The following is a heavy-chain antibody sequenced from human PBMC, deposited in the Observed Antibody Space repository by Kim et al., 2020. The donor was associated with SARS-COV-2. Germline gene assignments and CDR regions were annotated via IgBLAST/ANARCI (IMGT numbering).Heavy chain of an antibody. CDR1: GFTFDDYA. CDR3: AKADFGELPLGLLGAPDY. Sequence: GGSLRLSCAASGFTFDDYAMHWVRQAPGKGLEWVSGISWNSGSIGYADSVKGRFTISRDNAKNSLYLQMNSLRAEDTALYYCAKADFGELPLGLLGAPDYWGQGTLVTVSS. D-gene: IGHD3-10*01. CDR2: ISWNSGSI. J-gene: IGHJ4*02. V-gene: IGHV3-9*01.